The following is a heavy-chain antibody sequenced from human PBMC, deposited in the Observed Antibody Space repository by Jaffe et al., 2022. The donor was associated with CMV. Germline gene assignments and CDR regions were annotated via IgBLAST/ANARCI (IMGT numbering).Heavy chain of an antibody. J-gene: IGHJ4*02. CDR2: INHSGST. V-gene: IGHV4-34*01. Sequence: QVQLQQWGAGLLKPSETLSLTCAVYGGSFSGYYWSWIRQPPGKGLEWIGEINHSGSTNYNPSLKSRVTISVDTSKNQFSLKLSSVTAADTAVYYCARGRAYGGNERPFDYWGQGTLVTVSS. CDR1: GGSFSGYY. D-gene: IGHD4-17*01. CDR3: ARGRAYGGNERPFDY.